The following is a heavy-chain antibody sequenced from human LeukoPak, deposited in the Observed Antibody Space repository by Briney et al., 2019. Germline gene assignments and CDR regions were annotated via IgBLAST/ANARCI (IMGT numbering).Heavy chain of an antibody. D-gene: IGHD3-16*01. V-gene: IGHV3-48*03. CDR1: GFTFSSYE. J-gene: IGHJ6*03. CDR2: ISSSGSTI. Sequence: PGGSLRLSCAASGFTFSSYEMNWVRQAPGKGLEWVSYISSSGSTIYYADSVKGRFTISRDNAKNSLYLQMNSLRAEDTAVYYCAKDLEQRGYYYYYMDVWGKGTTVTVSS. CDR3: AKDLEQRGYYYYYMDV.